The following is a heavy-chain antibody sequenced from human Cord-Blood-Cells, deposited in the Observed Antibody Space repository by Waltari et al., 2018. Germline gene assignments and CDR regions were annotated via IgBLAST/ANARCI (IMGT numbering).Heavy chain of an antibody. D-gene: IGHD1-20*01. CDR2: ISYDGSNK. V-gene: IGHV3-30-3*01. Sequence: QVQLVESGGGVVQPGRSLRLSCAASGFTFGSYAMHWVRQAPGKGLEWVAVISYDGSNKYYADSVKGRFTISRDNSKNTLYLQMNSLRAEDTAVYYCAREIRNWNYFDYWGQGTLVTVSS. J-gene: IGHJ4*02. CDR1: GFTFGSYA. CDR3: AREIRNWNYFDY.